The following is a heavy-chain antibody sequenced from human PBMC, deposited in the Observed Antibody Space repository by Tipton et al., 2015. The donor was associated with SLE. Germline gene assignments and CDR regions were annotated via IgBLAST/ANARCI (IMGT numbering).Heavy chain of an antibody. Sequence: QLVQSGPEVKKPGASVKVSCKASGYSFMRYGINWVRQAPGQGLEWMGWISAYNGNTNYAQKLQGRVTMTTDTSTSTAYMELRSLRSDDTAVYYCAGERGGDNYYYYYGMDVWGQGATVTVSS. V-gene: IGHV1-18*01. J-gene: IGHJ6*02. CDR1: GYSFMRYG. D-gene: IGHD3-16*01. CDR3: AGERGGDNYYYYYGMDV. CDR2: ISAYNGNT.